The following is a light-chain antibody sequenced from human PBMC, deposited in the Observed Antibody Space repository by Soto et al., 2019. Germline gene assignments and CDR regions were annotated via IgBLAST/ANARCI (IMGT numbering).Light chain of an antibody. CDR2: AAS. CDR3: QQYFGSLYT. J-gene: IGKJ2*01. CDR1: QSISSTF. Sequence: VLTQSPGTLSLSPGEGATLTCRTSQSISSTFLAWYQQRPGQAPRLLIYAASSRATGIPARFSGSGSGTDFTLTISRLEPDDFAVYYCQQYFGSLYTFGQGTKLEIK. V-gene: IGKV3-20*01.